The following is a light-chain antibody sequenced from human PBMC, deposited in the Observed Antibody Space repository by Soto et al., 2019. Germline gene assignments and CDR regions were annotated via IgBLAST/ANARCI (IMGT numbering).Light chain of an antibody. CDR1: KNDIGVYDF. CDR2: EVV. CDR3: KSYAGSNTYV. J-gene: IGLJ1*01. Sequence: QSALTQPPSASGSPGQAVTISCTGTKNDIGVYDFVSWYQHHPGKDPRLIIYEVVQRPSGVPDRFSCSRSGNTASLTVCGLQAADEADYFCKSYAGSNTYVFGSGTKVTVL. V-gene: IGLV2-8*01.